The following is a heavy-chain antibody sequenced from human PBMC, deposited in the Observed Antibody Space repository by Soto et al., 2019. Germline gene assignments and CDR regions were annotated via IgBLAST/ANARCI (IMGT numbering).Heavy chain of an antibody. CDR2: IWFDGSQK. V-gene: IGHV3-33*01. D-gene: IGHD3-3*01. J-gene: IGHJ6*02. CDR3: ARGYKRYEYWSRYYRPRGMGV. Sequence: TGGSLRLSCAASEFTFSNHGMHWVRQAPGKGLEWVAVIWFDGSQKYYGDSVKGRFTISRDNSKNTLYLEMNSLRAEDTCVYYCARGYKRYEYWSRYYRPRGMGVRDQGTTVAASS. CDR1: EFTFSNHG.